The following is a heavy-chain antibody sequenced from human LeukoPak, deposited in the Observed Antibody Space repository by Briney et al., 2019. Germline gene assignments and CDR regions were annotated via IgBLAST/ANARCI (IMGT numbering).Heavy chain of an antibody. CDR1: GFTFRDSA. V-gene: IGHV3-49*03. CDR2: IRSETYGGTT. Sequence: GGSLRLSCTVSGFTFRDSAMSWFRQAPGKGLEWISFIRSETYGGTTEYAASMKDRFTISRDDSKSIAYLQMNSLKTEDTAIYYCSRDFRWGPSTDYWGQGTLVTVSS. D-gene: IGHD1-26*01. J-gene: IGHJ4*02. CDR3: SRDFRWGPSTDY.